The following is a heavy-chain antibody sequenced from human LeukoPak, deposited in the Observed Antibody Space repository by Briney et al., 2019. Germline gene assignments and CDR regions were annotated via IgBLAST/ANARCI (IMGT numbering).Heavy chain of an antibody. CDR3: AKPEGIAARAGEFDY. CDR2: ISGVGGST. CDR1: RFTFDDYA. Sequence: PGGPLRLACAASRFTFDDYAMHWVRQAAGKGLGWVSLISGVGGSTYYADSVKGRFTISRDNSKNSLYLQMNSLRTEDTASYYCAKPEGIAARAGEFDYWGQGTLVTVSS. J-gene: IGHJ4*02. D-gene: IGHD6-6*01. V-gene: IGHV3-43*02.